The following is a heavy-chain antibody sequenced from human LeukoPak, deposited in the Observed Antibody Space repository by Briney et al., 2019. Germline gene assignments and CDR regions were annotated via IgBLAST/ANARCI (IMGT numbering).Heavy chain of an antibody. J-gene: IGHJ4*02. CDR3: AKDLTPIVGASSD. Sequence: GGSLRLSCAASGFTFSSYGMHWVRQAPGKGLEWVAFIRYGGSNKYYADSVKGRFTISRDNSKNTLYLQMNSLRAEDTAVCYCAKDLTPIVGASSDWGQGTLVTVSS. D-gene: IGHD1-26*01. V-gene: IGHV3-30*02. CDR2: IRYGGSNK. CDR1: GFTFSSYG.